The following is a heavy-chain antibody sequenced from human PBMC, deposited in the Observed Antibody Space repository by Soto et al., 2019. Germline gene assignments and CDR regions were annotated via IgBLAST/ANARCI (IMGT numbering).Heavy chain of an antibody. CDR1: GGSISSSSYY. J-gene: IGHJ4*02. Sequence: SETLSLTCTVSGGSISSSSYYWGWIRQPPGKGLEWIGSIYYSGSTYYNPSLKSRVTISVDTSKNQFSLKLSSVTAADTAVYYCARPEGLHLGELSFDYWGQGTLVTVSS. D-gene: IGHD3-16*02. CDR3: ARPEGLHLGELSFDY. V-gene: IGHV4-39*01. CDR2: IYYSGST.